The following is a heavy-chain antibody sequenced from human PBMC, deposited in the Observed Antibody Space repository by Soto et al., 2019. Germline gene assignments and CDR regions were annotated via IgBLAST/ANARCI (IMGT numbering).Heavy chain of an antibody. Sequence: QVQLVESGGGVVQPGRSLRLSCAASGFTFSSYGMHWVRQAPGKGLEWVAVISYDGSNKYYADSVKGRFTISRDNSKNTLYLQMNSLRAEDTAVYYCAKDQQDYGEIVYWGQGTLVTVSS. CDR2: ISYDGSNK. CDR1: GFTFSSYG. V-gene: IGHV3-30*18. J-gene: IGHJ4*02. CDR3: AKDQQDYGEIVY. D-gene: IGHD4-17*01.